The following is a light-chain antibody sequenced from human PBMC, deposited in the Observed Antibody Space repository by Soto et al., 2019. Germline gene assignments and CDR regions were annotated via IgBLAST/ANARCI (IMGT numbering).Light chain of an antibody. V-gene: IGKV1-33*01. CDR3: QQYDHLPPL. CDR2: DAS. CDR1: QDISNY. Sequence: DIQMTQSPSSLSASVGDRVTITCQASQDISNYLNWYQQKPGKAPKLLIYDASNLETGVPSRFSGSGSGTDFTFPISSQQPEDLATYYCQQYDHLPPLFGQGTKLEIK. J-gene: IGKJ2*01.